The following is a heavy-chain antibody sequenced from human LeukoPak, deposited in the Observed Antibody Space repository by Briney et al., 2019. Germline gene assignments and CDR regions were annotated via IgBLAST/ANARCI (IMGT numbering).Heavy chain of an antibody. CDR2: IKQDGSEK. V-gene: IGHV3-7*01. CDR1: GFTFSSYW. CDR3: ARGKSLLYDYVWGSYPFDY. J-gene: IGHJ4*02. Sequence: GGSLRLSCAASGFTFSSYWMSWVRQAPGKGLEWVANIKQDGSEKYYVDSVEGRFTISRDNAKNSLYLQMNSLRAEDTAVYYCARGKSLLYDYVWGSYPFDYWGQGTLVTVSS. D-gene: IGHD3-16*02.